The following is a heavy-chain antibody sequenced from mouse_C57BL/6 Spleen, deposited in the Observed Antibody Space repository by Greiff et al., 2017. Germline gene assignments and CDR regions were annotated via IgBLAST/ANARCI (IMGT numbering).Heavy chain of an antibody. J-gene: IGHJ2*01. CDR2: ISSGSSTI. CDR1: GFTFSDYG. V-gene: IGHV5-17*01. Sequence: EVQLVESGGGLVKPGGSLKLSCAASGFTFSDYGMHWVRQAPEKGLEWVAYISSGSSTIYYADTVKGRFTISRDNAKHTLCLQMTSLRSEDTAMYYCARDFDYWGQGTTLTVSS. CDR3: ARDFDY.